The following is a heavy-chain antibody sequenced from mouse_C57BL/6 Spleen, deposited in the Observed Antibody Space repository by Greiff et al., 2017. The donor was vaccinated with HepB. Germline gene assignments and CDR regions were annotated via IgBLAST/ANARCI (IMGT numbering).Heavy chain of an antibody. J-gene: IGHJ1*03. V-gene: IGHV14-4*01. D-gene: IGHD2-5*01. CDR3: TTDYYSNYRWYFDV. Sequence: EVQLQQSGAELVRPGASVKLSCTASGFNIKDDYMHWVKQRPEQGLEWIGWIDPENGDTEYASKFQGKAPITADTSSNTAYLQLSSLTSEDTAVYYCTTDYYSNYRWYFDVWGTGTTVTVSS. CDR2: IDPENGDT. CDR1: GFNIKDDY.